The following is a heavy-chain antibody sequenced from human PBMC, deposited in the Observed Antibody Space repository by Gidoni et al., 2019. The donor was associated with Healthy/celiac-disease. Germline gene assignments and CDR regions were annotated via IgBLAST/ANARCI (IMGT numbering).Heavy chain of an antibody. V-gene: IGHV1-69*01. CDR3: AGDVDTAMARGRSSVWFDP. Sequence: QVQLAQSGAEVKKPRSSVKVSCKASGGTFSSYAISWVRQAPGQGLEWMGGIIPIFSTANYAQKFQGRVTITADESTSTAYMELSSLRSEDTAVYYCAGDVDTAMARGRSSVWFDPWGQGTLVTVSS. J-gene: IGHJ5*02. D-gene: IGHD5-18*01. CDR2: IIPIFSTA. CDR1: GGTFSSYA.